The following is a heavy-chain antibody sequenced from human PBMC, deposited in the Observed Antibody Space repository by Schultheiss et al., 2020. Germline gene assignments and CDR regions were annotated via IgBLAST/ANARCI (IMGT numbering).Heavy chain of an antibody. Sequence: GSLRLSCAASGFSVSSSYMTWMRQAPGRGLEWVSFTHSGGNTYYADSVKGRFTISRDSSKNTLSLQMDSLRAEDTGIYYCARARDGYCFDPWGQGTLVTVSS. CDR2: THSGGNT. D-gene: IGHD2-21*02. CDR3: ARARDGYCFDP. CDR1: GFSVSSSY. J-gene: IGHJ5*02. V-gene: IGHV3-53*01.